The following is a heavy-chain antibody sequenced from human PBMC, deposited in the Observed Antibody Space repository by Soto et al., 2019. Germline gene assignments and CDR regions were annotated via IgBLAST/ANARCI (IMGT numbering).Heavy chain of an antibody. J-gene: IGHJ3*02. CDR1: GFTFSSYS. CDR3: ASFWYSSGWYEDQSAFDI. Sequence: PGGSLRLSCAASGFTFSSYSMNWVRQAPGKGLEWVSYISSSSSTIYYADSVKGRFTISRDNAKNSLYLQMNSLRAEDTAVYYCASFWYSSGWYEDQSAFDIWGQGTMVTVSS. V-gene: IGHV3-48*01. D-gene: IGHD6-19*01. CDR2: ISSSSSTI.